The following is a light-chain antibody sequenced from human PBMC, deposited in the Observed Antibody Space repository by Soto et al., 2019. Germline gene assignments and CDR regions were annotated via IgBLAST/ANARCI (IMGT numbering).Light chain of an antibody. CDR1: QSVSTY. CDR2: DAS. CDR3: QQRLNWPPLT. V-gene: IGKV3-11*01. Sequence: EIVLTQSPATLSLSPGERATLSCRASQSVSTYLAWYQHKPGQAPRLLIYDASNRATGIPARFSGSGSGTDFTLTISSLEPEYFAVYYCQQRLNWPPLTFGGGTKVEI. J-gene: IGKJ4*01.